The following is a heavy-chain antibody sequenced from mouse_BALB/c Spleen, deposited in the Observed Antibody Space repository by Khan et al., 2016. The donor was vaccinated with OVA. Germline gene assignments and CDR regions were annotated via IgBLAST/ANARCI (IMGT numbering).Heavy chain of an antibody. J-gene: IGHJ2*01. CDR3: ARVYGSSGVDY. Sequence: EVELVESGGGLVKPGGSLKLSCAASGFTFSSYAMSWVRQTPEKRLEWVASMSSGGSTYYPASVKGRFTISRDNARNILYLQMSSLRSEDTAMYYCARVYGSSGVDYWGQGTTLTVSS. V-gene: IGHV5-6-5*01. CDR2: MSSGGST. CDR1: GFTFSSYA. D-gene: IGHD1-1*01.